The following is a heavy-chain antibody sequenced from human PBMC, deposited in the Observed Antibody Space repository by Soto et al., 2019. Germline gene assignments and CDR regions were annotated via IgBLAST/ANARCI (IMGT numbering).Heavy chain of an antibody. CDR2: ISASGGLK. CDR3: AREVGAPSGWLDP. J-gene: IGHJ5*02. CDR1: GFTFTNYA. D-gene: IGHD1-26*01. V-gene: IGHV3-23*01. Sequence: EVQLSESGGDLRQPGGSLRLSCAASGFTFTNYAMTWFRQTPGKGLEWVSGISASGGLKYYADSVRGRFTVSRDNSKNILCLQMDNLRDEDTAIYYCAREVGAPSGWLDPWGQGTQVTVSS.